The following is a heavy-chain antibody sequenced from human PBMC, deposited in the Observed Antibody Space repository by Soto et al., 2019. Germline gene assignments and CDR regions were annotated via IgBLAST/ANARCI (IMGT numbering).Heavy chain of an antibody. Sequence: QVQLVESGGGVVQPGRSLRLSCAASGFTFSSYGMHWIRQAPGKGLEWVAVISYDGSNKYYADSVKGRFIISRDNSKNTLYLQKNSLRAEDTVVYYCAKVSSWPGDYGEYFDYWGQGTLVTVSS. V-gene: IGHV3-30*18. CDR3: AKVSSWPGDYGEYFDY. CDR1: GFTFSSYG. J-gene: IGHJ4*02. CDR2: ISYDGSNK. D-gene: IGHD4-17*01.